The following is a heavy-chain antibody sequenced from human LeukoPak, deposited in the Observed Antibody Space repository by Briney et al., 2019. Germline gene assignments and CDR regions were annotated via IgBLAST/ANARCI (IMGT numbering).Heavy chain of an antibody. Sequence: VRSLRLSSAASGFTFSNYAMTWVRQAPGHGLKCVSTLSGSGNAYYADSFKGRFTISRDTSKNTLSLQMNSLRDDDTALYYCAKEGGIVPQGWYFDAWGQGTLVTVSS. CDR1: GFTFSNYA. V-gene: IGHV3-23*01. CDR3: AKEGGIVPQGWYFDA. CDR2: LSGSGNA. J-gene: IGHJ4*02. D-gene: IGHD2-21*01.